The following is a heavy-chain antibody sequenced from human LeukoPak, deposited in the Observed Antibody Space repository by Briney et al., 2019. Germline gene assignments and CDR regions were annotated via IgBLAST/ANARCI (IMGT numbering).Heavy chain of an antibody. CDR3: ARDRSYDSNRGNWFDP. V-gene: IGHV3-7*01. CDR1: GFTFSSYW. J-gene: IGHJ5*02. CDR2: IKQDGSEK. Sequence: PGGSLRLSCAASGFTFSSYWMSWVRQAPGKGLEWVANIKQDGSEKYYVDSVKGRFTISRDNAKNSLYLQMNSLRAEDTAVYYCARDRSYDSNRGNWFDPWGQGTLVIVSS. D-gene: IGHD3-22*01.